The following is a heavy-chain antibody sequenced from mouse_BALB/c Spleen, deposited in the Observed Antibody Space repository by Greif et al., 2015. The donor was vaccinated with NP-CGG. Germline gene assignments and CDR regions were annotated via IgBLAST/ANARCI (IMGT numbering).Heavy chain of an antibody. D-gene: IGHD4-1*01. CDR3: TRWDYWYFDV. J-gene: IGHJ1*01. V-gene: IGHV6-6*01. CDR2: IEGKPNNHAT. CDR1: GFTLGNAW. Sequence: EVKLVESGGGLVQPGGSMKLSCAASGFTLGNAWMAGVRRSPRRGLEWVAEIEGKPNNHATYYAESVKGRFTISRDDSKSSVYLQMNSLRAEDTGIYYCTRWDYWYFDVWGAGTTVTVSS.